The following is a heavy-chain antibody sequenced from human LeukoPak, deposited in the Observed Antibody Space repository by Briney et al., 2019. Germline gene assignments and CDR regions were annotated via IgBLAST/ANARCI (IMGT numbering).Heavy chain of an antibody. V-gene: IGHV3-21*01. CDR2: ISSSSSYI. D-gene: IGHD3-3*01. J-gene: IGHJ4*02. CDR3: ARDSSRESQYYDFWSGYLGD. Sequence: PGGSLRLSCAASGFTFSGYSMNWVRQAPGKGLEWVSSISSSSSYIYYADSVKGRFTISRDNAKNSLYLQLNSLRAEDTAVYYCARDSSRESQYYDFWSGYLGDWGQGTLVTVSS. CDR1: GFTFSGYS.